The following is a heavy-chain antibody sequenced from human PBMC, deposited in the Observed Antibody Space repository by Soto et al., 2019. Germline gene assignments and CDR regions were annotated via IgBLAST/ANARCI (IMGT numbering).Heavy chain of an antibody. CDR1: GYTFTDYY. CDR2: INPNSGGT. CDR3: ARLRWSDSSSWYSIGYFDY. J-gene: IGHJ4*02. Sequence: QVQLVQSGAEVKKSGASVKVSCKASGYTFTDYYMHWVRQAPGQGLEWMGWINPNSGGTNYAQKFQGWVTMPRDTSINTAYMELSRLRSDDTAVYYCARLRWSDSSSWYSIGYFDYWGQGTLVTVSS. D-gene: IGHD6-13*01. V-gene: IGHV1-2*04.